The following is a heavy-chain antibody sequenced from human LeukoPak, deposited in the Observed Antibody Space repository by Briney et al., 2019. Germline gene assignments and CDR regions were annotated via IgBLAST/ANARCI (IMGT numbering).Heavy chain of an antibody. CDR2: IHNSGST. Sequence: PSETLSLTCAVSSGSFSGYFWRWIRQPPGKGLEWIGYIHNSGSTSYNPSLKSRVTISLDTSQNQFSLKLSSLTAADTAVYYCARGVVAAAGRTFDFWGQGTLVTVSS. CDR3: ARGVVAAAGRTFDF. V-gene: IGHV4-59*01. J-gene: IGHJ4*02. CDR1: SGSFSGYF. D-gene: IGHD6-13*01.